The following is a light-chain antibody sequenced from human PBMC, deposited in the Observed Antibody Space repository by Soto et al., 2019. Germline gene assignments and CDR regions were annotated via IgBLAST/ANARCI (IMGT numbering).Light chain of an antibody. CDR3: QQRGTSPPSWT. CDR2: GAS. Sequence: ETVLTQSPGTLSLSPGERATLFCRASQSITSNHLAWYQQKTGQAPRLLIYGASSRATGIPDRFSGSGSGTDFTLTISRQEPEDFAVYYCQQRGTSPPSWTCGQGTKVEIK. CDR1: QSITSNH. J-gene: IGKJ1*01. V-gene: IGKV3-20*01.